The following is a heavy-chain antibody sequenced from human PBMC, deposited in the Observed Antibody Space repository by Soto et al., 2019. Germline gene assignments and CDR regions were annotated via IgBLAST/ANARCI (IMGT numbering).Heavy chain of an antibody. J-gene: IGHJ4*02. Sequence: GGSLRLSCAASGFTFSSYSMNWVRQAPGKGLEWVSSISCSTSYIYYADSVKGRFTISRDNAKNSLYLQMNSLRAEDTAVYYCARGRSSSVYFDYWGQGTPVTVSS. CDR2: ISCSTSYI. D-gene: IGHD6-6*01. CDR1: GFTFSSYS. V-gene: IGHV3-21*04. CDR3: ARGRSSSVYFDY.